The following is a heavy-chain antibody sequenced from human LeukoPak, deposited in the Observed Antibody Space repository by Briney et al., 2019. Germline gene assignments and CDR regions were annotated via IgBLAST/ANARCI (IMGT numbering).Heavy chain of an antibody. J-gene: IGHJ4*02. V-gene: IGHV3-53*01. CDR2: IYSGGST. CDR1: GFTVSRNY. Sequence: PGGSLRLSFAASGFTVSRNYMSWVRQAPGKGLEWVSVIYSGGSTYYADSVKGRFTVSRDNSKNTLYLQMNSLRAEDTAVYYCASSEAVAGTGNFDYWGQGTLVTVSS. D-gene: IGHD6-19*01. CDR3: ASSEAVAGTGNFDY.